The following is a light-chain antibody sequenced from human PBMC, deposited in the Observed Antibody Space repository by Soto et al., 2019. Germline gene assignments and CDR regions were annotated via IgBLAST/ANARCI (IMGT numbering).Light chain of an antibody. CDR3: CSYAGSNTHVV. J-gene: IGLJ2*01. CDR1: SNDVGSYNL. V-gene: IGLV2-23*01. Sequence: QSALTQPASVSGSPGQSITISCTGTSNDVGSYNLVSWYQQHPGKAPKVMIYEGTKRPSGVSNRFSGSKSGNTASLTISGLQAEDEADYYCCSYAGSNTHVVFCGGTKVIVL. CDR2: EGT.